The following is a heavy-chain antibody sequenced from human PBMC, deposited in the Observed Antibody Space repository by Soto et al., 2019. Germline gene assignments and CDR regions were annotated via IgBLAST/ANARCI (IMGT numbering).Heavy chain of an antibody. J-gene: IGHJ4*02. D-gene: IGHD3-10*01. CDR2: IYYSGST. CDR1: GGSISSSSYY. CDR3: ARHEMVRGVIMSVGY. V-gene: IGHV4-39*01. Sequence: SETLSLTCTVSGGSISSSSYYWGWIRQPPGKGLEWIGSIYYSGSTYYNPSLKSRVTISVDTSKNQFSQKLSSVTAADTAVYYCARHEMVRGVIMSVGYWGQGTLVTSPQ.